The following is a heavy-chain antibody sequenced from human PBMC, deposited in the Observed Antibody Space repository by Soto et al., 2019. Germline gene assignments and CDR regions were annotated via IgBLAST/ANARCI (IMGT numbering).Heavy chain of an antibody. CDR1: GGSISSYY. Sequence: SETLSLTCTVSGGSISSYYWSWIRQPPGKGLEWIGYIYYSGSTNYNPSLKSRVTISVDTSKNQFSLKLSSVTAADTAVYYCARGGHSSATSWGYYYYGMDVWGQGTTVTVSS. CDR3: ARGGHSSATSWGYYYYGMDV. CDR2: IYYSGST. V-gene: IGHV4-59*01. D-gene: IGHD3-22*01. J-gene: IGHJ6*02.